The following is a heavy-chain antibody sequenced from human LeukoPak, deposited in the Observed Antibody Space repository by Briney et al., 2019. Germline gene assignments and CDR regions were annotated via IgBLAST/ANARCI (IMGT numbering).Heavy chain of an antibody. CDR1: GFPFSSYA. CDR2: IIASGGTT. D-gene: IGHD3-10*01. Sequence: GGSLRLSCAASGFPFSSYAMSWFRQTPGKGLEWVSSIIASGGTTYYADSVKGRFTISRDNSKNTVYLQMSTLRAEDTAVYYCAKGAGGSYGLYCFDYWGQGALVTVSS. CDR3: AKGAGGSYGLYCFDY. J-gene: IGHJ4*02. V-gene: IGHV3-23*01.